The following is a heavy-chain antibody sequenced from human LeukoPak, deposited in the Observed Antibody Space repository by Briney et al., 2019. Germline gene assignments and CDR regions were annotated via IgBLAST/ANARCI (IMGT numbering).Heavy chain of an antibody. D-gene: IGHD1-26*01. CDR2: ILHRGST. V-gene: IGHV4-30-2*01. CDR1: GGSIGSSGYS. Sequence: SETLSLTCVVSGGSIGSSGYSWSWIRQPRGKGREWIGYILHRGSTYYNPCLESRVTISLARSKNQFSLKLRSVTAADTAVYYCASYVLGATSYYLDYWGQGTLVTVSS. J-gene: IGHJ4*02. CDR3: ASYVLGATSYYLDY.